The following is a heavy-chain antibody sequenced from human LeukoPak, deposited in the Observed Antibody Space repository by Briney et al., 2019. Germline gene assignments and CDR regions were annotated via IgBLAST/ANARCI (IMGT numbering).Heavy chain of an antibody. J-gene: IGHJ4*02. CDR3: AKAQGTVGPAGIDF. V-gene: IGHV3-30*02. D-gene: IGHD2-2*01. CDR2: IRYDGSNK. CDR1: GFTFSSYG. Sequence: GGSLRLSCAASGFTFSSYGMHWVRQAPGKGLEWVAFIRYDGSNKYYADSVKGRFTISRDNSKNTLYLQMNSLRAEDTAVYYCAKAQGTVGPAGIDFWGQGTLVTVSS.